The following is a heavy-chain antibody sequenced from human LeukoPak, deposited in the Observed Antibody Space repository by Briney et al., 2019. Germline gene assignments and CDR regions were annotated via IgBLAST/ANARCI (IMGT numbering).Heavy chain of an antibody. CDR2: IIPIFGTA. J-gene: IGHJ5*02. CDR1: GGTFSSYA. CDR3: ARESSPVRGSQWYNWFDP. D-gene: IGHD3-10*01. Sequence: VASVKVSCKASGGTFSSYAISWVRQAPGQGLEWMGGIIPIFGTANYAQKFQGRVTITADKSTSTAYMELSSLRSEDTAVYYCARESSPVRGSQWYNWFDPWGQGTLVTVSS. V-gene: IGHV1-69*06.